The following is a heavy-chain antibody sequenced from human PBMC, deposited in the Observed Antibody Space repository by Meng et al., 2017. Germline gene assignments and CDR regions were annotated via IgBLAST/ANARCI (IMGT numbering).Heavy chain of an antibody. CDR2: ISYDGSNK. V-gene: IGHV3-30*04. J-gene: IGHJ4*01. Sequence: QVQRGGAGGGVGRLGRALRLSVAASGFTFSSYAMHWVRQAPGKGLEWVAVISYDGSNKYYADSVKGRFTISRDNSKNTLYLQMNSLRAEDTAVYYCSGHVDYWGHGTLVTVSS. CDR3: SGHVDY. CDR1: GFTFSSYA.